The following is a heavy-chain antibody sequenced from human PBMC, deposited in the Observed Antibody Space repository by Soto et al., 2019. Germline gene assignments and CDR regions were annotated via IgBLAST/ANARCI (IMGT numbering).Heavy chain of an antibody. CDR1: GYTFTSYG. CDR2: ISAYNGNT. J-gene: IGHJ3*02. V-gene: IGHV1-18*01. CDR3: ARFYDSSGYNSAFDI. Sequence: ASVKVSCKASGYTFTSYGISWVRQAPGEGLEWMGWISAYNGNTNYAQKLQGRVTMTTDTSTSTAYMELRSLRSDDTAVYYCARFYDSSGYNSAFDIWGQGTMVTVS. D-gene: IGHD3-22*01.